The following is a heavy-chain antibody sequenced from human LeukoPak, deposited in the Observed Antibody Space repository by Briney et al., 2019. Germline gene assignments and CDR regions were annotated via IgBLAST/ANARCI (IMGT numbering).Heavy chain of an antibody. D-gene: IGHD3-3*01. CDR1: GYTLIDLS. CDR2: FDPEDGET. Sequence: ASVKVSCKVSGYTLIDLSMHWVRQAPGKGLEWMGGFDPEDGETVYAQKFQGRVTMTEDTSTDTAYMELSSLTSEDTAVYYCATELRLHDFWNDYPWWGQGTLVTVSS. CDR3: ATELRLHDFWNDYPW. V-gene: IGHV1-24*01. J-gene: IGHJ4*02.